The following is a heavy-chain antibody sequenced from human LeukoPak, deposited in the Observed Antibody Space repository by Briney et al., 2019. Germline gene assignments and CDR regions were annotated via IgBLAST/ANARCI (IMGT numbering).Heavy chain of an antibody. J-gene: IGHJ6*03. D-gene: IGHD3-3*01. CDR2: INWNGGST. Sequence: GGSLRLSCAASGFTFDDYGMSWVRQAPGKGLEWVSGINWNGGSTGYADSVKGRFTISRDNAKNSLYLQMNSLRAEDTALYYCAREGRVGTPIFGVVTYYYYYYMDVWGKGTTVIVSS. V-gene: IGHV3-20*04. CDR3: AREGRVGTPIFGVVTYYYYYYMDV. CDR1: GFTFDDYG.